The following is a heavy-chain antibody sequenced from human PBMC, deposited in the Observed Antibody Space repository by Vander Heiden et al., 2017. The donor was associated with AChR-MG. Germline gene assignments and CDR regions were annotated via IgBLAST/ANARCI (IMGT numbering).Heavy chain of an antibody. CDR1: GFTFSSYG. D-gene: IGHD2-21*01. J-gene: IGHJ4*02. V-gene: IGHV3-30*18. CDR3: AKGMVGITTSSGYYFDY. CDR2: ISYDGSNK. Sequence: QVQLVESGGGVVQPGRALRLSCAASGFTFSSYGMHWVRQAPGKGLEWVAVISYDGSNKYYADSVKGRFTISRDNSKNTLYLQMNSLRAEDTAVYYCAKGMVGITTSSGYYFDYWGQGTLVTVSS.